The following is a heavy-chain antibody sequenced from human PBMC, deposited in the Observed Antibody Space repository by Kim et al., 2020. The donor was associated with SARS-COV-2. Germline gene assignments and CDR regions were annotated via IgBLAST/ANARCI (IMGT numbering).Heavy chain of an antibody. J-gene: IGHJ1*01. D-gene: IGHD6-13*01. CDR3: ARGSSAYSSSWYSRAEYFQH. CDR1: GGSISSSSYY. V-gene: IGHV4-39*07. CDR2: IYYSGST. Sequence: SQTLSLTCTVSGGSISSSSYYWGWLRQPPGKGLEWIGSIYYSGSTYYNPSLKSRVTISVDTSKNQFSLKLSSVTAADTAVYYCARGSSAYSSSWYSRAEYFQHWGQGTLVTVSS.